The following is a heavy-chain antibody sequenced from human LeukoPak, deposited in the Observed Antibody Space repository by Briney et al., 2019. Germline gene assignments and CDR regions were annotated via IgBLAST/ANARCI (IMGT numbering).Heavy chain of an antibody. CDR3: AKVPRLYYYDSSGYPY. CDR1: GFTFSRYA. J-gene: IGHJ4*02. CDR2: ISESGITT. V-gene: IGHV3-23*01. D-gene: IGHD3-22*01. Sequence: QSGGSLRLSYAASGFTFSRYAMSWVRQAPGKGLEWVSVISESGITTYYADSVKGRFTISRDNAEKTVYLQMNSLRAEDTAVYYCAKVPRLYYYDSSGYPYWGQGTLVTVSS.